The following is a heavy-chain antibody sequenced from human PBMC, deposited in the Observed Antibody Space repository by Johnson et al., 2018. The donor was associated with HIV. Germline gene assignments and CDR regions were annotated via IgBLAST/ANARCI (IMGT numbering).Heavy chain of an antibody. CDR1: GFTFSNAW. D-gene: IGHD6-6*01. CDR3: TTDLSYGSSNGGDAFDL. J-gene: IGHJ3*01. V-gene: IGHV3-15*01. Sequence: VQLVESGGGLVKPGGSLRLSCAASGFTFSNAWMNWVRQAPGKGLEWVRRIKTKTDGGTTDYTAPVKGRFSISRDDSKNTLYLQMNSLKTEDTAVYYCTTDLSYGSSNGGDAFDLWGHGTMVTVPS. CDR2: IKTKTDGGTT.